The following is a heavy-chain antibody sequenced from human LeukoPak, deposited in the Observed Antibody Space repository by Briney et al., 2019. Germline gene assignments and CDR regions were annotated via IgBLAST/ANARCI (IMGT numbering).Heavy chain of an antibody. CDR3: ARDENYSFDY. Sequence: PGGSLRLSCAASGFTFSSYSMNWVRQTPGKGLEWVSYISSSCVTISYVDSVKGRFTISRDNAKNSLFLQMNSLRDEDTAVYYCARDENYSFDYWGQGTLVTVSS. J-gene: IGHJ4*02. D-gene: IGHD1-7*01. CDR2: ISSSCVTI. V-gene: IGHV3-48*02. CDR1: GFTFSSYS.